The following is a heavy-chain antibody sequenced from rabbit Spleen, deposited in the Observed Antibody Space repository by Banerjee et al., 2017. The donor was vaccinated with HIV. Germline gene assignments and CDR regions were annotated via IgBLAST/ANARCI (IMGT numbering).Heavy chain of an antibody. CDR2: INTGSSGST. CDR1: GFSFSSRYW. V-gene: IGHV1S40*01. J-gene: IGHJ4*01. CDR3: ARDSAGREDFNL. Sequence: QSLEESGGDLVKPGASLTLTCTASGFSFSSRYWICWVRQTPGKGLEWIACINTGSSGSTYYASWAKGRFTISKTSSTTVTLQMTSLTVADTATYFCARDSAGREDFNLWGQGTLVTVS. D-gene: IGHD4-2*01.